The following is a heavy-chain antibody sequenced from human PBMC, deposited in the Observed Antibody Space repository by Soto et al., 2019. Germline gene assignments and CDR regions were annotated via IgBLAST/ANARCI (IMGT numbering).Heavy chain of an antibody. CDR3: AKSGPDLLFFRVVVMNYAMAV. Sequence: SWLRKDQGKGTEWVSAVSGSGGSTYYAQAVKGRVTISRDKSKNTLYLQMNSLRAEDTAVYYCAKSGPDLLFFRVVVMNYAMAVWCQWTTVTVSS. CDR2: VSGSGGST. D-gene: IGHD3-3*01. J-gene: IGHJ6*02. V-gene: IGHV3-23*01.